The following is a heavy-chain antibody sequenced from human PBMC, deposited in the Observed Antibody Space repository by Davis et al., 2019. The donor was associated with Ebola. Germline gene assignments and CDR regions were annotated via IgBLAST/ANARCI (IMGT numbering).Heavy chain of an antibody. CDR3: ARGGLSIVVVPAAMFKHVYGMDV. V-gene: IGHV3-11*04. J-gene: IGHJ6*02. Sequence: GESLKISCAASGFTFSDYYMSWIRQAPGKGLEWVSYISSSSSTIYYADSVKGRFTISRDNAKNSLYLQMNSLRDEDTAVYYCARGGLSIVVVPAAMFKHVYGMDVWGQGTTVTVSS. D-gene: IGHD2-2*01. CDR2: ISSSSSTI. CDR1: GFTFSDYY.